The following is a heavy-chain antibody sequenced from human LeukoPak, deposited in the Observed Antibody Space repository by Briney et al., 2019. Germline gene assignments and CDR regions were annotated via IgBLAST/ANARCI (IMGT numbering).Heavy chain of an antibody. CDR2: ISWNSGSI. D-gene: IGHD6-19*01. Sequence: GRSLRLSCAASGFTFDDYAMHWVRQAPGKGLEWVSGISWNSGSIGYADSVKGRFNISRDNAKNSLYLQMNSLRAEDTALYYCAKATLYSSGLLDYWGQGTLVTVSS. V-gene: IGHV3-9*01. CDR3: AKATLYSSGLLDY. CDR1: GFTFDDYA. J-gene: IGHJ4*02.